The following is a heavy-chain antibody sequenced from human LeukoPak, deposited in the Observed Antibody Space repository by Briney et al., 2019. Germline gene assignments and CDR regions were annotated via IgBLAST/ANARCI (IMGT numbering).Heavy chain of an antibody. J-gene: IGHJ4*02. D-gene: IGHD5-18*01. CDR1: GFTFSSYA. Sequence: GGSLRLSCAASGFTFSSYAMSWVRQAPGKGLEWVSAISGSGGSTDYADSVKGRFTISRDNSKNTLYLQMKSLRAEDTAVYYCAKDGQRRGYEWGQGTLVTVSS. V-gene: IGHV3-23*01. CDR3: AKDGQRRGYE. CDR2: ISGSGGST.